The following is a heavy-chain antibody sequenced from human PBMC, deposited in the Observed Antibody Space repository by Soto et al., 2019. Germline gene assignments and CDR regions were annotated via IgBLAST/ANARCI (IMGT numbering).Heavy chain of an antibody. V-gene: IGHV3-33*01. D-gene: IGHD5-12*01. CDR2: IGYDGSYK. Sequence: QVQLVESGGGVVQPGRSLRLSCAASGFTLSRYGMHWVRQAPGKGLEWVAFIGYDGSYKYYGDSVKGRFTISRDISKSTLYLEMNSLRGEDTAVYYCARDNQNIVASAWGQGTLVTVSS. CDR3: ARDNQNIVASA. J-gene: IGHJ5*02. CDR1: GFTLSRYG.